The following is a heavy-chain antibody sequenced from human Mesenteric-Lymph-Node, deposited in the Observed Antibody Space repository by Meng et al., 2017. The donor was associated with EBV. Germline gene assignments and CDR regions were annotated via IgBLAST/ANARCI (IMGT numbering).Heavy chain of an antibody. CDR1: GGSFSGYY. CDR2: INHSGST. V-gene: IGHV4-34*01. CDR3: ARGEKGPIDY. Sequence: QVHLPQGGAGLLKPSGTLSLTCAVYGGSFSGYYWSWIRQPPGKGLEWIGEINHSGSTNYNPSLKSRVTISVDTSKNQFSLKLSSVTAADTAVYYCARGEKGPIDYWGQGTLVTVSS. J-gene: IGHJ4*02.